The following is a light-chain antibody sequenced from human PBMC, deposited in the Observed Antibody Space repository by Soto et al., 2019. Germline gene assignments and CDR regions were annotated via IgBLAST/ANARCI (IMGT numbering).Light chain of an antibody. J-gene: IGLJ1*01. CDR1: SSDIGPYNY. CDR3: SSYSSSATPYV. V-gene: IGLV2-14*01. Sequence: QSALTQPASVSGSPGQSITISCIGTSSDIGPYNYVSWYQQHPDKAPKLILYEVTNRPSGASDRFSGSKSGNAAFLTISGLQAEDEADYHCSSYSSSATPYVFGTGTKLTVL. CDR2: EVT.